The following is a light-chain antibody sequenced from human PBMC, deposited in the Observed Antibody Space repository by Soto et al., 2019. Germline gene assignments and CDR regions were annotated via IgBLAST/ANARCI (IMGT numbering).Light chain of an antibody. Sequence: EIVLTQSPGTLSLSPGERAILSCRASQSVSNNLAWYQQRPGQAPRLLIYGASNRATGIPARFSGSGSGTDFTLTISRLEPEDFAVYYCQQYGRSPTTFGQGTKVDTK. V-gene: IGKV3-20*01. CDR1: QSVSNN. CDR2: GAS. J-gene: IGKJ1*01. CDR3: QQYGRSPTT.